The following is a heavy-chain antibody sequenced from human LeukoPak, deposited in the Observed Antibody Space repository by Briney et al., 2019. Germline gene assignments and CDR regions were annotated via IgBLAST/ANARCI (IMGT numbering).Heavy chain of an antibody. CDR1: GGSISSSSYY. CDR3: ARRNTAKGAFDI. D-gene: IGHD5-18*01. Sequence: PSETLSLTCTVSGGSISSSSYYWGWIRRPPGKAMEWIGSIYYSGSTYYNPSLKSRVTISLDTSENQFSLKLSSVTAADTAVYYCARRNTAKGAFDIWGQGTMVTVSS. CDR2: IYYSGST. V-gene: IGHV4-39*01. J-gene: IGHJ3*02.